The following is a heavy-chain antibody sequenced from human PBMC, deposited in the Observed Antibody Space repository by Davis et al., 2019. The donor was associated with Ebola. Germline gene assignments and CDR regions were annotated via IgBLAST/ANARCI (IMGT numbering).Heavy chain of an antibody. J-gene: IGHJ4*02. D-gene: IGHD1-1*01. V-gene: IGHV1-46*01. CDR1: GYTFTHYY. CDR3: ARAQFPTTSDH. Sequence: AASVKVSCKASGYTFTHYYLHWVRKAPGQGLEWMGIINPSGGSPSNAQKFQGRVTITADKSTSTAYMELGSLRSDDTAVYYCARAQFPTTSDHWGQGTLVTVSS. CDR2: INPSGGSP.